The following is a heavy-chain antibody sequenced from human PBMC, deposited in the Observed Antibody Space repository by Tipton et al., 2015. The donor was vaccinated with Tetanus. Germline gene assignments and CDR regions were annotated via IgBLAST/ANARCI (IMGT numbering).Heavy chain of an antibody. J-gene: IGHJ4*02. CDR2: VYSTATT. CDR1: GGSISSGDYY. D-gene: IGHD4-17*01. V-gene: IGHV4-30-4*01. CDR3: ARGEAYGDYPAMYFFDN. Sequence: TLSLTCTVSGGSISSGDYYWSWIRRPPGKGPEWIGYVYSTATTYYNPSPKSRVTISVDTSKNQFSLKLTSVTAADTAVYYCARGEAYGDYPAMYFFDNWGQGTLLTVSS.